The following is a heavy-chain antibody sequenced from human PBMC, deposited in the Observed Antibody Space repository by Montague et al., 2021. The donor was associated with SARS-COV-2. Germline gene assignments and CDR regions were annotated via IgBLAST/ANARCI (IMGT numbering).Heavy chain of an antibody. Sequence: SETRSLTCTVSGYSISSGYYWGWIRKFPGKGLEWIGSIYHSGTTYYNLSLKSRVTISVDTSKNQFSLKMYSVTAADTAQFYCARDRTFRDGYLDAFEIWGQGTMVTVSS. CDR3: ARDRTFRDGYLDAFEI. CDR1: GYSISSGYY. V-gene: IGHV4-38-2*02. D-gene: IGHD5-24*01. CDR2: IYHSGTT. J-gene: IGHJ3*02.